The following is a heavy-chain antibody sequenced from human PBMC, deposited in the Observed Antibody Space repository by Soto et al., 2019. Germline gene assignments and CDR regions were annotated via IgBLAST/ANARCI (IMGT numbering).Heavy chain of an antibody. Sequence: QVQLVESGGGVVQPGRSLRLSCAASGFTFSSYGMHWVRQAPGKGLEWVAVISYDGSNKYYADSVKGRFTISRDNSKNTLYLQMNSLRAEDTAVYYCAKSGGSCSIDYWGQGTLVTVSS. CDR3: AKSGGSCSIDY. CDR2: ISYDGSNK. J-gene: IGHJ4*02. D-gene: IGHD2-15*01. CDR1: GFTFSSYG. V-gene: IGHV3-30*18.